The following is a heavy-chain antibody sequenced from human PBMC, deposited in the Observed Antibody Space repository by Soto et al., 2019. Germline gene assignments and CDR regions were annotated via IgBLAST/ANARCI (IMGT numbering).Heavy chain of an antibody. D-gene: IGHD3-10*01. CDR2: ISWNSGSI. CDR3: AKDIRLPRVVYGSGPFE. CDR1: GFTFDDYA. J-gene: IGHJ4*02. Sequence: GGSLRLSCAASGFTFDDYAMHWVRQAPGKGLEWVSGISWNSGSIGYADSVKGRFTISRDNAKNSLYLQMNSLRAEDTALYYCAKDIRLPRVVYGSGPFEWGQGTLVTVSS. V-gene: IGHV3-9*01.